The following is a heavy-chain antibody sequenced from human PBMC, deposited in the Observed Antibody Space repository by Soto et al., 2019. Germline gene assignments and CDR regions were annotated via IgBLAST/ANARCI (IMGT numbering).Heavy chain of an antibody. CDR3: AKGSSSVYYYYYGMDV. D-gene: IGHD6-6*01. J-gene: IGHJ6*02. V-gene: IGHV3-30*18. CDR2: MSSDASNK. Sequence: GGSLRLSCAASGFNFRAYGMHWVRQAPGKGLQWVAVMSSDASNKYYADSVKGRFTISRDNSQNTLYLQMNSLRPEDTAVYYCAKGSSSVYYYYYGMDVWGQGTTVTVSS. CDR1: GFNFRAYG.